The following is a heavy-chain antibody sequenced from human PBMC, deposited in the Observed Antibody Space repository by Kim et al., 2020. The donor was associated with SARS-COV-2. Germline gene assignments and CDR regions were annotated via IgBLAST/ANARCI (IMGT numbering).Heavy chain of an antibody. Sequence: ASGKGRFTISGDESKNTAYLQRNSLKTEDTAVYYCTRRFIATKSSFGFDPWGQGTLVTVSS. D-gene: IGHD6-13*01. V-gene: IGHV3-73*01. J-gene: IGHJ5*02. CDR3: TRRFIATKSSFGFDP.